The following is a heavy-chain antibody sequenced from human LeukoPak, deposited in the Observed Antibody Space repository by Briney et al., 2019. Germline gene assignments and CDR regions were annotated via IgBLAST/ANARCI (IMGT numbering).Heavy chain of an antibody. Sequence: GESLKISCQGSGYRFSNYWIAWVRQVPRKGLEWMGVTGASDTRYSPSFEGQVTMAVDKSINTAYLQWSSLKASDTAIYYCARHFGTGTPFDFWGQGTLVTVSS. CDR3: ARHFGTGTPFDF. J-gene: IGHJ4*02. V-gene: IGHV5-51*01. CDR2: TGASDT. D-gene: IGHD3/OR15-3a*01. CDR1: GYRFSNYW.